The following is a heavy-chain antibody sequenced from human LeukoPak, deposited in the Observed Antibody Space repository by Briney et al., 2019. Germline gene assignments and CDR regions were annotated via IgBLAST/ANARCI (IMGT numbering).Heavy chain of an antibody. D-gene: IGHD5-12*01. J-gene: IGHJ4*02. CDR1: GGSISSYY. CDR2: IYYSGST. V-gene: IGHV4-59*01. CDR3: ARGAYSGYDLDY. Sequence: SETLSLTCTVSGGSISSYYWSWIRQPPGKGLEWIGYIYYSGSTNYNPSLKSRVTISVDMSKNQFSVKLSSVTAADTAVYYCARGAYSGYDLDYWGQGTLVTVSS.